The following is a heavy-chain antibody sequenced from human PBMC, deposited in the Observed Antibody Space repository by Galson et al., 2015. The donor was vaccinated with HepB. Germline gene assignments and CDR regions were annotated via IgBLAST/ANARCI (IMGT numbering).Heavy chain of an antibody. Sequence: SVKVSCKASGFTFTTSAVQWVRQARGQRLEWIGWIVVGSGNTNYAQKFQERVTITRDMSTSTAYMELSSLRSEDTAVYYCAAGDDYSDSSGYFYPFDYWGQGTLVTVSS. CDR1: GFTFTTSA. J-gene: IGHJ4*02. V-gene: IGHV1-58*01. CDR3: AAGDDYSDSSGYFYPFDY. CDR2: IVVGSGNT. D-gene: IGHD3-22*01.